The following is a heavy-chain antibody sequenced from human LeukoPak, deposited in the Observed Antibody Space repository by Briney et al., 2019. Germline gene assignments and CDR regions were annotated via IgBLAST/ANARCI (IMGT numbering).Heavy chain of an antibody. Sequence: SETLSLTCTVSGGSIGSSSYYWGWIRQPPGKGLEWIGSIYYSGSTYYNPSLKSRVTISVDTSKNQFSLKLSSVTAADTAVYYCARHYVATAIDYWGQGTLVTVSS. V-gene: IGHV4-39*01. CDR1: GGSIGSSSYY. J-gene: IGHJ4*02. D-gene: IGHD5-18*01. CDR2: IYYSGST. CDR3: ARHYVATAIDY.